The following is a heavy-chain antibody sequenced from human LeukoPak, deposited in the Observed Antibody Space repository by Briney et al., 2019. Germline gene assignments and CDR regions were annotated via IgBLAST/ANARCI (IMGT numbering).Heavy chain of an antibody. V-gene: IGHV1-3*03. CDR3: ARGGSGWPIDY. Sequence: ASVKVSCKASGYTFTTHTIHWVRQAPGQRLEWMGWINAGNGNTKYSQEFQDRVTITRDTSASTAYMELSSLRSEDTAVYYCARGGSGWPIDYWGQGTLVTVSS. CDR2: INAGNGNT. J-gene: IGHJ4*02. CDR1: GYTFTTHT. D-gene: IGHD6-19*01.